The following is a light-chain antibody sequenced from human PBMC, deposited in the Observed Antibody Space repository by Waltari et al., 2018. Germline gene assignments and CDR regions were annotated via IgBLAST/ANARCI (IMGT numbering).Light chain of an antibody. V-gene: IGLV2-14*03. CDR3: SSYSGTNTRVI. CDR1: SLDIGYFGY. J-gene: IGLJ2*01. Sequence: QSALTQPASVSGSPGQSISISCPGTSLDIGYFGYVPWYQQQPGKAPKMMIYDVSHRPSGVSNRFSGSKSGNTASLIISGLQSEDEGDYYCSSYSGTNTRVIFGGGTKLTVL. CDR2: DVS.